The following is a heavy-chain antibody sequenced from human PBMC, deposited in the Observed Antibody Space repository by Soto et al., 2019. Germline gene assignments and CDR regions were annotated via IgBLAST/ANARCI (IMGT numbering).Heavy chain of an antibody. V-gene: IGHV4-59*01. CDR3: ARDLCGYCGVDCYQLEG. J-gene: IGHJ6*02. CDR1: GASISRYY. Sequence: SETLSLTCTVSGASISRYYWSWIRQSPGKGLEWIGYLYNTGSTIYNPSLKSRVTISVDTSKNQFSLKMNSVTAADTAVYYCARDLCGYCGVDCYQLEGWGQGTTVTVSS. CDR2: LYNTGST. D-gene: IGHD2-21*02.